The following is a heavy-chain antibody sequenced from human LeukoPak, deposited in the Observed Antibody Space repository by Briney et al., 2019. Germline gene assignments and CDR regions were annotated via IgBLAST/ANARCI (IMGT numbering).Heavy chain of an antibody. CDR2: ISGSGGST. CDR3: AKAADVLRYFDWLTAGFDY. D-gene: IGHD3-9*01. J-gene: IGHJ4*02. V-gene: IGHV3-23*01. Sequence: PGGSLRLSCAASGFTFSSYAVSWVRQAPGKGLEWVSAISGSGGSTYYADSVKGRFTISRDNSKNTLYLQMNSLRAEDTAVYYCAKAADVLRYFDWLTAGFDYWGQGTLVTVSS. CDR1: GFTFSSYA.